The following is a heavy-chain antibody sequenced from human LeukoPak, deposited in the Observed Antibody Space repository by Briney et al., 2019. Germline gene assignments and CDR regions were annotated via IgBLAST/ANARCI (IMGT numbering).Heavy chain of an antibody. J-gene: IGHJ6*03. CDR2: ISYDGSNK. CDR1: GFTFSSYA. V-gene: IGHV3-30*04. CDR3: ARDDCSGLSCYYYFYYMDV. D-gene: IGHD2-2*01. Sequence: PGGSLRLSCAASGFTFSSYAMHWVRQAPGKGLEWVAVISYDGSNKYYADSVKGRFTISTDNSTNTLYLQMNSLRAEDTALYYCARDDCSGLSCYYYFYYMDVWGKGTTVTVSS.